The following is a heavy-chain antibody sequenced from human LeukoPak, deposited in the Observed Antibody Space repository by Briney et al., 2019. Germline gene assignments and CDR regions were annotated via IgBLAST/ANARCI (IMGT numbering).Heavy chain of an antibody. CDR2: ISGSGGST. CDR3: ARAGNGGDFDY. J-gene: IGHJ4*02. V-gene: IGHV3-23*01. Sequence: GGSLRLSCAASGFTFSSYAMSWVRQAPGKGLEWVSAISGSGGSTYYADSVKGRFTISRDNAKNSLYLQMNSLRAEDTAVYYCARAGNGGDFDYWGQGTLVTVSS. D-gene: IGHD4-23*01. CDR1: GFTFSSYA.